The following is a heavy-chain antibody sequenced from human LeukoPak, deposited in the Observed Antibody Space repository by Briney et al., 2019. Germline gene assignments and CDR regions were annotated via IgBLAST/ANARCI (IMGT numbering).Heavy chain of an antibody. CDR2: IYYSGST. Sequence: PSETLSLTCTVSGGSISSSSYYWGWLRQPQGKGLEWIGSIYYSGSTYYNPSLKRRVTISVDTSKNQFSLKLSSVTAADTAVYYCASGIAAAGPSYYFDYWGQGTLVTVSS. CDR3: ASGIAAAGPSYYFDY. CDR1: GGSISSSSYY. J-gene: IGHJ4*02. D-gene: IGHD6-13*01. V-gene: IGHV4-39*01.